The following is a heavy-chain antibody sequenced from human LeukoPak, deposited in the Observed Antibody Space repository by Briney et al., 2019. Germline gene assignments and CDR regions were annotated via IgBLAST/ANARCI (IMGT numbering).Heavy chain of an antibody. V-gene: IGHV4-59*01. J-gene: IGHJ4*02. CDR2: IYYSGST. Sequence: PSETLSLTCTVSGGSISSYYWSWIRQPPGKGLEWIGYIYYSGSTNYNPSLKSRVTISVDTSKNQFSLKLSSVTAADTAVYYCARMLDYDILTGYDRYLDYWGQGTLVTVSS. D-gene: IGHD3-9*01. CDR1: GGSISSYY. CDR3: ARMLDYDILTGYDRYLDY.